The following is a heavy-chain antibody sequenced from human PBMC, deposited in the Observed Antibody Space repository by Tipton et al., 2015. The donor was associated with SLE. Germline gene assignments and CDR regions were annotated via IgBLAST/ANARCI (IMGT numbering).Heavy chain of an antibody. D-gene: IGHD2-2*01. CDR2: IYFTGST. V-gene: IGHV4-39*07. J-gene: IGHJ5*02. CDR1: GGSISSNSHF. Sequence: TLSLTCTVSGGSISSNSHFWGWIRQPPGKGLEWLGTIYFTGSTYYNPSLKSRVTLSIDTSKNQFSLKLDSVTAADTAVYYCARQRGVPTAGALNWFDPWGQGTLVTVSS. CDR3: ARQRGVPTAGALNWFDP.